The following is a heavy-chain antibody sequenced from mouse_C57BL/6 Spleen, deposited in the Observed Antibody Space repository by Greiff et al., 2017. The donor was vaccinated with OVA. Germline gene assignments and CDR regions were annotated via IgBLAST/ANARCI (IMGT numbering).Heavy chain of an antibody. CDR2: INPSSGYT. CDR1: GYTFTSYT. Sequence: VQLQQSGAEPARPGASVKMSCKASGYTFTSYTMHWVKQRPGQGLEWIGYINPSSGYTKYNQKFKDKATLTADKSSSTAYMQLSSLTSEDSAVYYCARSHWDWYFDVWGTGTTVTVSS. V-gene: IGHV1-4*01. D-gene: IGHD4-1*01. CDR3: ARSHWDWYFDV. J-gene: IGHJ1*03.